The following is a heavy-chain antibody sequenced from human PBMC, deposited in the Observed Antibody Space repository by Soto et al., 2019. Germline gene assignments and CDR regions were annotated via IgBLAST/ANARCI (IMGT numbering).Heavy chain of an antibody. D-gene: IGHD6-19*01. CDR2: IGTAGDT. Sequence: GGSLRLSCAASGFTFSSYDMHWVRQATGKGLEWVSAIGTAGDTYYPGSVKGRFTISRENAKNSLYLQMNSLRAGDTAVYYCARDAPAVAGTSFDYYYGMDVWGQGTTVTVSS. V-gene: IGHV3-13*01. CDR3: ARDAPAVAGTSFDYYYGMDV. J-gene: IGHJ6*02. CDR1: GFTFSSYD.